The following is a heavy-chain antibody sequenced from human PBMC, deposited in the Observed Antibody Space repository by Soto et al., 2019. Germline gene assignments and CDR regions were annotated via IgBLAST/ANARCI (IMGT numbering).Heavy chain of an antibody. D-gene: IGHD6-19*01. CDR2: IIPIFGTA. CDR3: AREPLAYSSGSDY. J-gene: IGHJ4*02. V-gene: IGHV1-69*06. CDR1: GGTFSSYA. Sequence: ASVKVSCKASGGTFSSYAISWVRQAPGQGLEWMGGIIPIFGTANYAQKFQGRVTITADKYTSTAYMELSSLRSEDTAVYYCAREPLAYSSGSDYWGQGNLVTVSS.